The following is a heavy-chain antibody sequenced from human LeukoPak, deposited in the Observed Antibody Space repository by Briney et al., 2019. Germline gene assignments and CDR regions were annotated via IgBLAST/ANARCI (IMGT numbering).Heavy chain of an antibody. J-gene: IGHJ2*01. CDR3: ARFELANWYFDL. CDR2: IYYSGST. Sequence: PSQTLSLTCTVSDGSINIDTYYWSWIRQPAGKGLEWIGYIYYSGSTNYNPSLKSRVTMSVDTYQNQFSMKLTSVTAADTAVYYCARFELANWYFDLWGRGTLVTVSS. V-gene: IGHV4-61*09. D-gene: IGHD5-12*01. CDR1: DGSINIDTYY.